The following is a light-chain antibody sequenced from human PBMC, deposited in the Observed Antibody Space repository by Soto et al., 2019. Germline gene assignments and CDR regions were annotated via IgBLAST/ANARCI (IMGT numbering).Light chain of an antibody. CDR3: SSYRSVNTYV. V-gene: IGLV2-14*01. J-gene: IGLJ1*01. Sequence: QSALTQPASVSGSPGQSITISCTGTTSDLGHYNYVSWYQKHPGTAPRLMIYEVTNRPSGVSNRFSGSKSGNTASLTISGLQAEDEADYYCSSYRSVNTYVFGTGTKVTVL. CDR2: EVT. CDR1: TSDLGHYNY.